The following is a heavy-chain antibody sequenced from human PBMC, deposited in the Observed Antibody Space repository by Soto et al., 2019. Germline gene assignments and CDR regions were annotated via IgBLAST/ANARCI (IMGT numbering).Heavy chain of an antibody. CDR1: GYTFTAYY. CDR2: INTKFGDT. J-gene: IGHJ6*02. CDR3: ARNMDYYYGAGSGNGHGF. D-gene: IGHD3-10*01. Sequence: QVQLVQSGAEVKEPGDSVRVSCEASGYTFTAYYIQWVRQAPGQGLEWMGWINTKFGDTSYAQDFQGRVSMTRDMSVSTVYMELSRLTSDDPAIYYCARNMDYYYGAGSGNGHGFWGQGTTVSVFS. V-gene: IGHV1-2*02.